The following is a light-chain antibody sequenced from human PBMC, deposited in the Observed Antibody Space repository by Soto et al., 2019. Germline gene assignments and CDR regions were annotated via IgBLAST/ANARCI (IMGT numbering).Light chain of an antibody. CDR2: DAS. J-gene: IGKJ5*01. CDR3: QQYNSFSIT. Sequence: DIQMTQSPSTLSASVGDRVTITCRASQSIRSLLAWYQQKPGKAPKLLIHDASSLESGVPSRFSGSGSATEFTLTISSLQPDDFATYYCQQYNSFSITFGQGTRLEIK. CDR1: QSIRSL. V-gene: IGKV1-5*01.